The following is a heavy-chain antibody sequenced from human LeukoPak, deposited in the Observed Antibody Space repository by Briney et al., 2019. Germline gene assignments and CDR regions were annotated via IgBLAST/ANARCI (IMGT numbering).Heavy chain of an antibody. Sequence: PGGSLRLSCAASGFTFSSNYMSWVRQAPGKGLEWVAVIYSGGSTDYADSVKARFTISRDNSKNTLYLQMNRLRAEETDVKYREKDKRFLEWFDWGQGTLVTVSS. CDR3: EKDKRFLEWFD. V-gene: IGHV3-66*01. CDR1: GFTFSSNY. J-gene: IGHJ4*02. CDR2: IYSGGST. D-gene: IGHD3-3*01.